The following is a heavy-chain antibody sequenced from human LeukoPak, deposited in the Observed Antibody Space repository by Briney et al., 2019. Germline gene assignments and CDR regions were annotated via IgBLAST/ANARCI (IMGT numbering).Heavy chain of an antibody. CDR1: GYTFTSYD. V-gene: IGHV1-8*01. CDR3: ARLNSGDDPDPDY. CDR2: MNPNSGNK. D-gene: IGHD5-12*01. J-gene: IGHJ4*02. Sequence: ASVKVSCKASGYTFTSYDINWVRQATGQGLEWMGWMNPNSGNKGYAQKFQGRVTMTRNTSISTAYMELSSLRSEDTAVYYCARLNSGDDPDPDYWGQGTLVTVSS.